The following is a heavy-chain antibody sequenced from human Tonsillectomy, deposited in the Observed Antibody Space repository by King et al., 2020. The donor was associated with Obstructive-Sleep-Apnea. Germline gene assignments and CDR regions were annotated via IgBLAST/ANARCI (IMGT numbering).Heavy chain of an antibody. V-gene: IGHV3-66*01. D-gene: IGHD6-19*01. Sequence: DGQLVQSGGGLVQPGGSLRLTCSASGFSVSSHYMSWVRQVPGKGLEWVSLLYVGGSTYYTDSVKGRFTISRDNSKNTLFLQMDSLRVDDTAVYYCARDFNSGWGNYGMDVWGQGTTVTVSS. J-gene: IGHJ6*02. CDR3: ARDFNSGWGNYGMDV. CDR2: LYVGGST. CDR1: GFSVSSHY.